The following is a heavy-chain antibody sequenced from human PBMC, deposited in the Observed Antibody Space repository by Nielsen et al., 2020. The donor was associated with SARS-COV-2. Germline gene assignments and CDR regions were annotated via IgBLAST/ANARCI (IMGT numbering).Heavy chain of an antibody. D-gene: IGHD3-10*01. CDR3: AREGRDDSGTERHGMDV. J-gene: IGHJ6*02. Sequence: GESLKISCEGSGYIFTNYWIGWVRQMPGKGLEWMGFIYPSDSDTRYSPSFQGQVTISADESISTTYLQWSSLKASDTAMYYCAREGRDDSGTERHGMDVWGRGTTVTVSS. V-gene: IGHV5-51*01. CDR1: GYIFTNYW. CDR2: IYPSDSDT.